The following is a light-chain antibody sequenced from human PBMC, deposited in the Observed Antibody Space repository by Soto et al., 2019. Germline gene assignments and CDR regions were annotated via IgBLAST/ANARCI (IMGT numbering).Light chain of an antibody. V-gene: IGLV2-23*02. Sequence: QAVVTQPASVSGSPGQSITISCTGTNSDVGSFNLVSWYQHHPGKAPELILYEVSQRPSGVSSRFSGSKSGNTASLTISGLQAEDEADYYCSSYAGNSPLWVFGGGTKLTVL. J-gene: IGLJ3*02. CDR1: NSDVGSFNL. CDR3: SSYAGNSPLWV. CDR2: EVS.